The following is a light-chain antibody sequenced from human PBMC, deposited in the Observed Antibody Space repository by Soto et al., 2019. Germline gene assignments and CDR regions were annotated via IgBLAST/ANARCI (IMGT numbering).Light chain of an antibody. J-gene: IGKJ5*01. CDR2: DAY. CDR3: QQYHRSSIT. Sequence: LVLTQSPGTLYLSPGERATHSCRASQSVSSSYLAWYQQKPGQAPRLLIYDAYNRATGIPPRVSGSGSGTEFTLTISSLQPDDVATDYCQQYHRSSITFGQGTRLEIK. CDR1: QSVSSSY. V-gene: IGKV3-20*01.